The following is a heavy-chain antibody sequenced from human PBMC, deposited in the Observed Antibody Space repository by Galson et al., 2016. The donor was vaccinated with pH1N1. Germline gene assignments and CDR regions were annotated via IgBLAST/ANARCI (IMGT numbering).Heavy chain of an antibody. V-gene: IGHV7-4-1*04. J-gene: IGHJ6*02. CDR3: ARSYCSSTSCYGGSYYYYGMDV. Sequence: SVKVSCKASGYTFTSNAMTWVRQAPGQGLEWMGWINTNTGNPTYAQGFTGRLVFSLDTSVSMAYLQISSLKAEATAVYYCARSYCSSTSCYGGSYYYYGMDVWGQGTTVTVSS. D-gene: IGHD2-2*01. CDR2: INTNTGNP. CDR1: GYTFTSNA.